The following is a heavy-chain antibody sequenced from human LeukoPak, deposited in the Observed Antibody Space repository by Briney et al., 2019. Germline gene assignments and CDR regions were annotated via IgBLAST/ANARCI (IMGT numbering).Heavy chain of an antibody. CDR3: AGLADPPFLDRWLTPFDY. Sequence: GASVKVSCKASGYTFTGYYMHWVRQAPGQGLEWMGWINPNSGGTNYAQKFQGRVTMTRDTSISTAYMELSRLRSDDTAVYYCAGLADPPFLDRWLTPFDYWGQGTLVTVSS. J-gene: IGHJ4*02. D-gene: IGHD6-19*01. CDR2: INPNSGGT. CDR1: GYTFTGYY. V-gene: IGHV1-2*02.